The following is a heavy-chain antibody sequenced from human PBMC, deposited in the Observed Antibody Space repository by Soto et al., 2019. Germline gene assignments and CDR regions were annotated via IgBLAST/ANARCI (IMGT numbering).Heavy chain of an antibody. CDR2: ISYDGSNK. V-gene: IGHV3-30*03. Sequence: QVQLVESGGGVVQPGRSLRLSCAASGFTFSSYGMHWVRQAPGKGLEWVAVISYDGSNKYYADSVKGRFTISRDNSKNTLYLQMNSLRAEDTAVYYCATSLLWFRESNPALTYYYYGMDVWGQGTTVTVSS. J-gene: IGHJ6*02. D-gene: IGHD3-10*01. CDR3: ATSLLWFRESNPALTYYYYGMDV. CDR1: GFTFSSYG.